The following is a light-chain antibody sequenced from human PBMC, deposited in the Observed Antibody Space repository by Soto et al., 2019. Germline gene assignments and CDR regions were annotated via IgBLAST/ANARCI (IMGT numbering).Light chain of an antibody. V-gene: IGKV3-11*01. CDR2: DAS. J-gene: IGKJ1*01. CDR3: QHYNSYSEA. CDR1: QSVSNY. Sequence: EIVLTQSPATLSLSPGERATLSCRASQSVSNYLAWYQQKPGQAPRLLIYDASNRATGIPARFSGSGSGTDFTLTISSLQPDDFATYYCQHYNSYSEAFGQGTKVELK.